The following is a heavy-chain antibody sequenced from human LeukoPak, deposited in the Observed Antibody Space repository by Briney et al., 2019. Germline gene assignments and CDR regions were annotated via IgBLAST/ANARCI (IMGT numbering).Heavy chain of an antibody. CDR1: GFIVSTHY. D-gene: IGHD3-10*01. CDR3: ARDRYYGSENYYYYYYMDV. Sequence: GGSLRLSCAASGFIVSTHYMSWVRQAPGKGLEWVSVIYSGGSTYYADSVKGRFTISRDNSKNTLYLQMSSLRAEDTAVYYCARDRYYGSENYYYYYYMDVWGKGTTVTVSS. V-gene: IGHV3-66*01. CDR2: IYSGGST. J-gene: IGHJ6*03.